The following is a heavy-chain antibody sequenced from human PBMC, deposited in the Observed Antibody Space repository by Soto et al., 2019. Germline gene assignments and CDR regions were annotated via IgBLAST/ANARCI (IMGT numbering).Heavy chain of an antibody. J-gene: IGHJ1*01. CDR2: ISDSGHYI. Sequence: GGSLRLSCSASVFTFSTYGMIWVRQAPGKGLEWLSSISDSGHYIYYADSVKGRFTISRDNAKNSLFLQMNSLRGEDTAVYYCAKSVLVLPYSATHLSAFWGQGNLGTVSS. CDR1: VFTFSTYG. V-gene: IGHV3-21*01. CDR3: AKSVLVLPYSATHLSAF. D-gene: IGHD1-26*01.